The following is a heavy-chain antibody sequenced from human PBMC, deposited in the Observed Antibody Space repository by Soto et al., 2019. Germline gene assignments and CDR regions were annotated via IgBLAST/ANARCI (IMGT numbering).Heavy chain of an antibody. Sequence: QVQLVESGGGVVQPGRSLRLSCAASGFTFSSYGMHWVRQAPGNGLERVAVISYDGSNKYYADSVKGRFTISRDNSKITQYLQMNSLRAEDTAVYYCAKDRQWLARHNWFDPWGQGTLVTVSS. CDR2: ISYDGSNK. J-gene: IGHJ5*02. V-gene: IGHV3-30*18. D-gene: IGHD6-19*01. CDR1: GFTFSSYG. CDR3: AKDRQWLARHNWFDP.